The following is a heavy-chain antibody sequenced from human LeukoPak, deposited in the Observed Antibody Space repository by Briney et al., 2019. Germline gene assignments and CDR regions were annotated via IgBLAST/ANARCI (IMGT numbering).Heavy chain of an antibody. CDR3: ARQTGSGLFILP. CDR2: IYYSGNT. V-gene: IGHV4-39*01. Sequence: SETLSLTYTVSGVSISSSNSYWGWIRQPPGKGLGWIGSIYYSGNTYYNASLKSQVSISIDTSKNQFSLRLTSVTAADTAVYYCARQTGSGLFILPGGQGTLVTVSS. D-gene: IGHD3/OR15-3a*01. CDR1: GVSISSSNSY. J-gene: IGHJ4*02.